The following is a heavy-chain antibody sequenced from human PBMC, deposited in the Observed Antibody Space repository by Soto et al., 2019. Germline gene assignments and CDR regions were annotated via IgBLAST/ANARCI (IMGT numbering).Heavy chain of an antibody. D-gene: IGHD1-26*01. Sequence: EVQLVESGGGLVKPGGSLRLSCAASGFTFSSYSMNWVRQAPGKGLEWVSSISSSSSYIYYADSVKGRFTISRDNAKNSLYLQMNSRRAEDTAVYYCARDGSGSYFQYYYYYGMDVWGQGTTVTVSS. J-gene: IGHJ6*02. CDR2: ISSSSSYI. CDR1: GFTFSSYS. CDR3: ARDGSGSYFQYYYYYGMDV. V-gene: IGHV3-21*01.